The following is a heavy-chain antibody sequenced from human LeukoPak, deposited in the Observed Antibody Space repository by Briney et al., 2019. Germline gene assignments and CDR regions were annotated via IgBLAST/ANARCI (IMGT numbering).Heavy chain of an antibody. D-gene: IGHD6-19*01. CDR2: IYYSGST. V-gene: IGHV4-61*08. CDR3: ARGAPVAGGEIDY. J-gene: IGHJ4*02. CDR1: GGSISSGDYY. Sequence: SETLSLTCTVSGGSISSGDYYWSWIRQPPGKGLEWIGYIYYSGSTYYNPSLKSRVTISVDTSKNQFSLKLSSVTAADTAVYYCARGAPVAGGEIDYWGQGTLVTVSS.